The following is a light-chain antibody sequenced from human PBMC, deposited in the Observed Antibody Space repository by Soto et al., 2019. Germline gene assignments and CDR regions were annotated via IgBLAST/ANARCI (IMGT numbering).Light chain of an antibody. Sequence: QSALTQPRSVSGSPGQSVTISCTGTSSDVGDYNYVSWYQQHPGKAPKLMIFDVTEWPSGVPDRFSGPKSGNTASLTISGLQADDEADYYCCSYAGSYTWVFGGGTKLTVL. V-gene: IGLV2-11*01. CDR3: CSYAGSYTWV. CDR2: DVT. CDR1: SSDVGDYNY. J-gene: IGLJ3*02.